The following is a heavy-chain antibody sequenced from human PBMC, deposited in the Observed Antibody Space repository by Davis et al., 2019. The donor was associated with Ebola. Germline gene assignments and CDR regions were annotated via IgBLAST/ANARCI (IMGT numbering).Heavy chain of an antibody. V-gene: IGHV3-11*06. CDR3: ARGHYAMDV. CDR2: ISSSSSYT. Sequence: GESLKISCAASGFTFSDYYMSWIRQAPGKGLEWVSYISSSSSYTNYADSVKGRFTISRDNAKSSLFMQVNNLRAEDTAMYYCARGHYAMDVWGKGTTVIVSS. J-gene: IGHJ6*04. CDR1: GFTFSDYY.